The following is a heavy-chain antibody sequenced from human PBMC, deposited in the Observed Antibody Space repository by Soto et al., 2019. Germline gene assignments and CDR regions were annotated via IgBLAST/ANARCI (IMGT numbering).Heavy chain of an antibody. J-gene: IGHJ4*02. Sequence: EVQLVESGGGLVKPAVSVRLSCAASGFTFSNAWMSWVRQAPGKGLERVDRIKSKSAGGTTEYDAPVKDRLTISIDDAKNTLAQQMNSLTTEDTAVYLCARRNRSRGKIFDSWGQGTLVSVS. V-gene: IGHV3-15*01. D-gene: IGHD3-22*01. CDR2: IKSKSAGGTT. CDR3: ARRNRSRGKIFDS. CDR1: GFTFSNAW.